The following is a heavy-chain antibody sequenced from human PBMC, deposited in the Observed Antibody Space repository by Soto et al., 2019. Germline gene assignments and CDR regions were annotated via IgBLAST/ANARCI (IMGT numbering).Heavy chain of an antibody. V-gene: IGHV3-21*01. CDR3: ARGLMTEKQGYCSSTSGYAEEYYYGMDV. Sequence: GGSLRLSCAASGFTFSSYSMNWVRQAPGKGLEWVSSISSSSSYIYYADSVKGRFTISRDNAKNSLYLQMNGLRAEDTAVYYCARGLMTEKQGYCSSTSGYAEEYYYGMDVWGQGTTVTVSS. J-gene: IGHJ6*02. D-gene: IGHD2-2*01. CDR1: GFTFSSYS. CDR2: ISSSSSYI.